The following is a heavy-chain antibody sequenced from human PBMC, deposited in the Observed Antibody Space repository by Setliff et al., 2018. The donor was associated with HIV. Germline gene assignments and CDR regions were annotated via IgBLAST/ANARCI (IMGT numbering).Heavy chain of an antibody. V-gene: IGHV4-61*05. CDR3: ARHQGKYYDSSGYSGWFFDL. J-gene: IGHJ2*01. Sequence: SETLSLTCTVSGGSISSSGYHWGWIRQPPGEGLEWIGYIYTSGSTSYNPSLKSRVTISIDTFKNQFSLKLSSVTAADTAVYYCARHQGKYYDSSGYSGWFFDLWGRGTRVTVSS. CDR1: GGSISSSGYH. CDR2: IYTSGST. D-gene: IGHD3-22*01.